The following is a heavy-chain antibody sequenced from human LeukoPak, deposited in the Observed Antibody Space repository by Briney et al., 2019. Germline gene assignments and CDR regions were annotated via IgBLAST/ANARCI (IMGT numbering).Heavy chain of an antibody. CDR3: ARASTVPQYYFDY. J-gene: IGHJ4*02. CDR1: GFTFSSYA. Sequence: GGSLRLSCAASGFTFSSYAMSWVRQAPGKGLEWVSVIYSGGSTYYADSVKGRFTISRDNSKNTLYLQMNSLRAEDTAVYYCARASTVPQYYFDYWGQGTLVTVSS. V-gene: IGHV3-53*01. CDR2: IYSGGST. D-gene: IGHD4-17*01.